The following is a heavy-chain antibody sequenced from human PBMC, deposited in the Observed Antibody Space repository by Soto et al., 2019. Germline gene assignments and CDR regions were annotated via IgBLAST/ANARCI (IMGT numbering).Heavy chain of an antibody. Sequence: PGGSLRLSCSASGFTFSGYAMLWVLQAPWKGLEYVSAISNDGGRTYYADFVKGRFTISRDNSKNTLYLQMSSLRVDDTAVYYCVKGYFFDYWGQGA. CDR3: VKGYFFDY. V-gene: IGHV3-64D*06. CDR1: GFTFSGYA. CDR2: ISNDGGRT. J-gene: IGHJ4*02.